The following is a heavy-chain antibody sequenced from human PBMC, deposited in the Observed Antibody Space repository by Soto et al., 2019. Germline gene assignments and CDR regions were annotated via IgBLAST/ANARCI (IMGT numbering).Heavy chain of an antibody. CDR2: VRTKPNTYAT. J-gene: IGHJ4*02. Sequence: QPGGSLRLSCAASGFTFSASAMHWVRQASGKGLEWIARVRTKPNTYATEYAASVKGRFTISRDDSKNTAYLQMNSLEAEDTAVYYCTCPNHDYVDYFDYWGQGTPVTVSS. D-gene: IGHD4-17*01. CDR3: TCPNHDYVDYFDY. CDR1: GFTFSASA. V-gene: IGHV3-73*01.